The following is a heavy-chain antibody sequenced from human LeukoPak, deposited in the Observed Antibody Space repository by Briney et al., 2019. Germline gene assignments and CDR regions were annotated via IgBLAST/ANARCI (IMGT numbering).Heavy chain of an antibody. CDR1: AFSLNAYN. CDR3: ARDRVETEWHYHPMFDY. J-gene: IGHJ4*02. D-gene: IGHD2-21*02. CDR2: ISYTGTYI. Sequence: GGSLRLSCAASAFSLNAYNMNWVRQAPGKGLEWVSSISYTGTYIYYADSVKGRFTISRDNAQNSLYLQMNSLRAEDTAIYYCARDRVETEWHYHPMFDYWGQGILVTVSS. V-gene: IGHV3-21*04.